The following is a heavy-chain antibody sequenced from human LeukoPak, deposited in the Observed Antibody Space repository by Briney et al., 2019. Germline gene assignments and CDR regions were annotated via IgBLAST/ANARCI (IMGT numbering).Heavy chain of an antibody. D-gene: IGHD3-22*01. J-gene: IGHJ4*02. CDR2: INPSGGST. V-gene: IGHV1-46*01. CDR3: ARGDSSGYRPFYFDY. CDR1: GYTFTGYY. Sequence: GASVKVSCKASGYTFTGYYMHWVRQAPGQGLEWMGIINPSGGSTSYAQKFQGRVTMTRDTSTSTVYMELSSLRSEDTAVYYCARGDSSGYRPFYFDYWGQGTLVTVSS.